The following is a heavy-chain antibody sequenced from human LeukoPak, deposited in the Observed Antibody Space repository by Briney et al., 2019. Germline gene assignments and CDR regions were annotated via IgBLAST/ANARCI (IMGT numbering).Heavy chain of an antibody. CDR1: GFDFNNYA. J-gene: IGHJ4*02. V-gene: IGHV3-23*01. CDR2: ISRNGRGT. CDR3: ARDSSGYAEFDN. D-gene: IGHD3-22*01. Sequence: QSGGSLRLSCAASGFDFNNYAMTWVRQAPGKGLEWVSAISRNGRGTYYADSVKGRFTISRDNFKNTVYLQVTSLRAEDTAVYYCARDSSGYAEFDNWGQGTLVTVSS.